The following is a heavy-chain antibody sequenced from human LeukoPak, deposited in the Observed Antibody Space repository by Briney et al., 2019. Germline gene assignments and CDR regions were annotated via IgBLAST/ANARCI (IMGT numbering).Heavy chain of an antibody. D-gene: IGHD6-13*01. Sequence: SVKVSCKASGFTFTSSAMQWVRQARGQRLEWIGWIVVGSGNTNYAQKFQERVTITRDMSTSTAYMELSSLRSEDTAVYYCAADKYSSSWYGPDAFDIWGQGTMVTVSS. J-gene: IGHJ3*02. CDR1: GFTFTSSA. CDR3: AADKYSSSWYGPDAFDI. V-gene: IGHV1-58*02. CDR2: IVVGSGNT.